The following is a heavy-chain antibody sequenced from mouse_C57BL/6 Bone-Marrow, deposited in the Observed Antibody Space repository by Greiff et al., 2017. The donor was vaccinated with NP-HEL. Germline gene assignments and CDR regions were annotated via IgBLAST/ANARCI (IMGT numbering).Heavy chain of an antibody. CDR1: GYTFTDYN. J-gene: IGHJ4*01. CDR3: ARKGGLRRLYAMDY. CDR2: INPNNGGN. V-gene: IGHV1-22*01. D-gene: IGHD1-2*01. Sequence: VQLKESGPELVKPGASVKMSCKASGYTFTDYNMHWVKQSHGKSLEWIGYINPNNGGNSYNQKFKGKATLTVNKSSSTAYMELRSLTSEVSAVYYCARKGGLRRLYAMDYWGQGTSVTVSS.